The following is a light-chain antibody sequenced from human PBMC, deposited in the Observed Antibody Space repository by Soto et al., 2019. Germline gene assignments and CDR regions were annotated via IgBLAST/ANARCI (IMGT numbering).Light chain of an antibody. CDR3: SSYTSSSSVL. Sequence: QSALTQPASVSGSLGQSITISCTGTSSDVGGYNYVSWYQQHPGKAPKLMLYEVSNRPSGVSNRFSGSKSGNTASLTISGLQAEDEGDYYCSSYTSSSSVLFGGGTKLTVL. V-gene: IGLV2-14*01. CDR2: EVS. J-gene: IGLJ2*01. CDR1: SSDVGGYNY.